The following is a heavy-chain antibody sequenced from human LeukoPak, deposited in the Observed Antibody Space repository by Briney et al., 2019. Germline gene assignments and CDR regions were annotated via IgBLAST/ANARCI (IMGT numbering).Heavy chain of an antibody. Sequence: GGSLRLSCAASGFTFSSYAMSWVRQAPGKGLEWVSAISGSGGSTYYADSVKGRFTISRDNSKNTLYLQMNSLRAEDTAVYFCAKDLGGSWNDLFVVGAFDIWGQGTMVTVSS. V-gene: IGHV3-23*01. CDR3: AKDLGGSWNDLFVVGAFDI. CDR1: GFTFSSYA. J-gene: IGHJ3*02. D-gene: IGHD1-1*01. CDR2: ISGSGGST.